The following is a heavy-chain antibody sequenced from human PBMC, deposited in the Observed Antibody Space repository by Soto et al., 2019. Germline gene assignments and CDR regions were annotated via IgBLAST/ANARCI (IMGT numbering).Heavy chain of an antibody. V-gene: IGHV3-15*01. CDR1: GFTFTKAY. CDR2: IKGSHAGGTT. CDR3: ATEGGYPGSNFYGAY. J-gene: IGHJ4*02. D-gene: IGHD1-26*01. Sequence: EVQLVESGGGLVEPGGSIRRSCVASGFTFTKAYMTWVRQAPGKGLEWVGRIKGSHAGGTTDYATSVKGRFTISRDDSKNTLYLQMNSLKTEDTSVYYCATEGGYPGSNFYGAYWGQGTLVTVSS.